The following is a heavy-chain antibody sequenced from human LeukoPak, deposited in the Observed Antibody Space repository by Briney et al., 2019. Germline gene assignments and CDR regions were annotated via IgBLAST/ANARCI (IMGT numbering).Heavy chain of an antibody. CDR2: INPNSGGT. V-gene: IGHV1-2*02. D-gene: IGHD1-26*01. Sequence: ASVKVSCKASGYTLTGYYMHWVRQAPGQGLEWMGWINPNSGGTNYAQKFQGRVTMTRDTSISTAYMELSRLRSDDTAVYYCARDQNGSGSYSASFDIWGQGTMVTVSS. J-gene: IGHJ3*02. CDR1: GYTLTGYY. CDR3: ARDQNGSGSYSASFDI.